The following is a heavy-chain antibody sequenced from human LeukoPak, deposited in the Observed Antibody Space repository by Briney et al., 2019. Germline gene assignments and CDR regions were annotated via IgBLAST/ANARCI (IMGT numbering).Heavy chain of an antibody. CDR3: ARDRGGYSYEYYFDY. D-gene: IGHD5-18*01. CDR2: INPNSGGT. Sequence: GASVKVSCKASGYTFTGYYMHWVRQAPGQGLEWMGWINPNSGGTNYAQKFQGRVTMTRDTSISTAYMELSRLGSDDTAVYYCARDRGGYSYEYYFDYWGQGTLVTVSS. J-gene: IGHJ4*02. CDR1: GYTFTGYY. V-gene: IGHV1-2*02.